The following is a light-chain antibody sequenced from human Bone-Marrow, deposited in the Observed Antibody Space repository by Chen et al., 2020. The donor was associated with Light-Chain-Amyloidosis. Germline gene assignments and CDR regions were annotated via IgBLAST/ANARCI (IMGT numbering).Light chain of an antibody. CDR3: QQRRSWPCS. V-gene: IGKV3D-20*02. Sequence: EIVLTQSPGTVSLSPGERVTLSCRASQSVDSSYLAWYQQRPGQAPRLLMYDASNRATGIPARFSGSGSGTDFTLTISSLEPEDFAIYYCQQRRSWPCSFGQGTKLEI. J-gene: IGKJ2*04. CDR1: QSVDSSY. CDR2: DAS.